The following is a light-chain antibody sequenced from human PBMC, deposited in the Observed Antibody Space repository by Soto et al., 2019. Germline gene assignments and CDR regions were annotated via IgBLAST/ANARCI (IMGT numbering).Light chain of an antibody. Sequence: DIQMTQSPSTLSASVGDRVTITCRASQSINTWWAWYQQKPGKAPKLLIYKASSLGSGVPSRFSGSGSGTDFTLTISSLQPDDFAIYYCQQYNSHSSYTFGQGTKLEIK. CDR2: KAS. J-gene: IGKJ2*01. CDR3: QQYNSHSSYT. CDR1: QSINTW. V-gene: IGKV1-5*03.